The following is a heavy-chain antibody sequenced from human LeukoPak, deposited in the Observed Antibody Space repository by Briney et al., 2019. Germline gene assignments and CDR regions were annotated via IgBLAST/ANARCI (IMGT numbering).Heavy chain of an antibody. V-gene: IGHV4-59*01. CDR1: GGSISSYY. CDR3: ARGSRELYYFDY. CDR2: IYYNGST. J-gene: IGHJ4*02. D-gene: IGHD1-7*01. Sequence: SETLSLTCTVSGGSISSYYWSWIRQPPGKGLEWIGYIYYNGSTKYNPSLKSRVTISVDASKTQFSLKLHSVTAADTAVYYCARGSRELYYFDYWGQGTLVTVSS.